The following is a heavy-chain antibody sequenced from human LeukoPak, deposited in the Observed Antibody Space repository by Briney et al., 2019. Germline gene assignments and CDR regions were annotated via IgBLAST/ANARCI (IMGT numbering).Heavy chain of an antibody. Sequence: PGRSLRLSCAASGFTFSRYGMHWVRHAPGKGLEWVAVILYDGSKTYYADSVKGRFTISRDNSRNTLSRQMNSLRAEDTAVYYCVKDVGAHMSPDFWRQGTLVTVSS. V-gene: IGHV3-30*18. CDR3: VKDVGAHMSPDF. CDR2: ILYDGSKT. J-gene: IGHJ4*02. CDR1: GFTFSRYG.